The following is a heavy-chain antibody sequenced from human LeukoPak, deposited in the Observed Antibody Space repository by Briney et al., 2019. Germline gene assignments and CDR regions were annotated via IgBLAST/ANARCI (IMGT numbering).Heavy chain of an antibody. V-gene: IGHV4-61*02. D-gene: IGHD3-3*01. CDR1: GGSISSGSYY. CDR3: ARVSITIFGVIRKDYYYYYMDV. CDR2: IYTSGST. J-gene: IGHJ6*03. Sequence: SQTLSLTCTVSGGSISSGSYYWSWIRQPAGKGLEWIGRIYTSGSTNYNPSLKSRVTISVDTSKNQFSLKLSSVTAADTAVYYCARVSITIFGVIRKDYYYYYMDVWGKGTTVTVSS.